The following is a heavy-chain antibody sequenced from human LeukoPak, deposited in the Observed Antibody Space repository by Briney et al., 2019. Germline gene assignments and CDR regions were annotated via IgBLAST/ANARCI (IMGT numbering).Heavy chain of an antibody. V-gene: IGHV1-8*01. CDR1: GYTFTSYD. CDR2: MNPNSGNT. Sequence: ASVKVSCKASGYTFTSYDINRVRQATGQGLEWMGWMNPNSGNTGYAQKFQGRVTMTRNTSISTAYMELSSLRSEDTAVYYCARGYCSGGSCSNWFDPWGQGTLVTVSS. D-gene: IGHD2-15*01. J-gene: IGHJ5*02. CDR3: ARGYCSGGSCSNWFDP.